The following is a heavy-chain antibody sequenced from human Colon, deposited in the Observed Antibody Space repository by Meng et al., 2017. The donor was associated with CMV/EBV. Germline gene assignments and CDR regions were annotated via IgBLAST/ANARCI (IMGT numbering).Heavy chain of an antibody. CDR1: GGSFSGYY. J-gene: IGHJ5*02. CDR2: INHSGST. V-gene: IGHV4-34*01. CDR3: ARGGGYNWFDP. Sequence: LTCAVYGGSFSGYYWSWIRQPPGQGLEWIGEINHSGSTNYNPSLKSRVTISVDTSKNQFSLKLSSVTAADTAVYYCARGGGYNWFDPWGQGTLVTVSS. D-gene: IGHD3-10*01.